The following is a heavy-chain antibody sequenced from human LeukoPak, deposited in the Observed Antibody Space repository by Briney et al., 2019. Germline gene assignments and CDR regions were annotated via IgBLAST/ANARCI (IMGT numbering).Heavy chain of an antibody. D-gene: IGHD1-26*01. CDR2: SNGEGSLK. CDR1: GFTFSGYW. V-gene: IGHV3-74*01. Sequence: AGGSLTLSCAASGFTFSGYWMNWLRQVPGKGLVWVSRSNGEGSLKTYEDYVQGPFTISRDNAKNTLYLQMNSLRAEDTAVYYCARHPGGSASYYFDYWGQGTLVTVST. J-gene: IGHJ4*02. CDR3: ARHPGGSASYYFDY.